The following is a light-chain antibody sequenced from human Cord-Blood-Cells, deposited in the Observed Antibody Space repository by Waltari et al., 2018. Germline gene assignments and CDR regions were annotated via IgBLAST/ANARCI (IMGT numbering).Light chain of an antibody. Sequence: QSVLTQPPSASGTPGQRVTISCSGSSSNIGSHTVNWYQQLPGTAPKLLIYSNNQRPSGVPDRFSGSKSGTSASLAISGLQSEDEADYYCAAWDDSLNVLWVFGGGTKLTVL. J-gene: IGLJ3*02. V-gene: IGLV1-44*01. CDR2: SNN. CDR1: SSNIGSHT. CDR3: AAWDDSLNVLWV.